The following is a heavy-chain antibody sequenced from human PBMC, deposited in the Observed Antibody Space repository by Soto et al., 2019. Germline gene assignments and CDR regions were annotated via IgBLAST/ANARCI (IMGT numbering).Heavy chain of an antibody. CDR2: ISYDGRVK. CDR3: ARDFMGGAPDYFYY. D-gene: IGHD3-16*01. Sequence: PGESLKISCAASGFTFSDYPMHWVRQAPGKGLEWVAVISYDGRVKYYVDSVKGRFTISRDDSKNTLYLQMNSLRVDDTAVYYWARDFMGGAPDYFYYGGQGTLVTVP. CDR1: GFTFSDYP. J-gene: IGHJ4*02. V-gene: IGHV3-30*04.